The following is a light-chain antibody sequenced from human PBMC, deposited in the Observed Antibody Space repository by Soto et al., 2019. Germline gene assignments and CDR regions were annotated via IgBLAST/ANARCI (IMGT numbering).Light chain of an antibody. CDR3: QQYGSYPLT. CDR1: QSVRSY. V-gene: IGKV3-11*01. CDR2: DAS. J-gene: IGKJ4*01. Sequence: EIVLTQSPATLSLSPGERATLSCRASQSVRSYLAWYQQKPGQAPRLLIYDASNRATGIPARFSGSGSGTDFTLTISSLEPEDFAVYYCQQYGSYPLTFGGGTKVDIK.